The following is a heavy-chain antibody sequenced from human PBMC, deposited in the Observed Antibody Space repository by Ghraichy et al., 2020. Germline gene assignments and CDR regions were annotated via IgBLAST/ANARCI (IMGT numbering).Heavy chain of an antibody. V-gene: IGHV4-34*01. CDR2: INHSGST. J-gene: IGHJ4*02. D-gene: IGHD4-17*01. Sequence: SETLSLTCAVYGGSFSGYYWSWIRQPPGKGLEWIGEINHSGSTNYNPSLKSRVTISVDTSKNQFSLKLSSVTAADTAVYYCARGYPVTTGFDYWGQGTLVTVSS. CDR3: ARGYPVTTGFDY. CDR1: GGSFSGYY.